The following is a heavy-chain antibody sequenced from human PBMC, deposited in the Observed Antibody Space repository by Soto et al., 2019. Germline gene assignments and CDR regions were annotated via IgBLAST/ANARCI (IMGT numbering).Heavy chain of an antibody. CDR3: ARDGGLGYCTNGVCYDAFDI. CDR1: GFTFSGYA. CDR2: ISYDGSNK. V-gene: IGHV3-30*04. Sequence: GGSLRLSCAASGFTFSGYAMHWVRQAPGKGLEWVAVISYDGSNKYYADSVKGRFTISRDNSKNTLYLQMNSLRAEDTAVYYCARDGGLGYCTNGVCYDAFDIWGQGTIVTVSS. J-gene: IGHJ3*02. D-gene: IGHD2-8*01.